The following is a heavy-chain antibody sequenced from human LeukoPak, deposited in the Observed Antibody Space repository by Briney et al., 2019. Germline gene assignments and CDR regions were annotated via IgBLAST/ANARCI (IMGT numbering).Heavy chain of an antibody. CDR3: ARDWRAQYCSSTSCYSPVDYSFSY. CDR2: INAGNGNT. CDR1: GYTFTSYA. Sequence: GASVKVSCKASGYTFTSYAMHWVRQAPGQRLEWMGWINAGNGNTKYSQKFQGRVTITRDTSASTAYMELSSLRSEDTAVYYCARDWRAQYCSSTSCYSPVDYSFSYWGQGTLVTVSS. V-gene: IGHV1-3*01. J-gene: IGHJ4*02. D-gene: IGHD2-2*01.